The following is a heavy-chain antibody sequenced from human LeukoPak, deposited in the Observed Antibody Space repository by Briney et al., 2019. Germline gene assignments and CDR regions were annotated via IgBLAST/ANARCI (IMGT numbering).Heavy chain of an antibody. J-gene: IGHJ4*02. CDR2: ISYDGSNK. Sequence: GRSLRLSCAASGFTFSSYAMHWVRQAPGKGLEWVAVISYDGSNKYYADSVKGRFTISRDNSKNTLYLQMNSLRAEDTAVYYCAKDPRRGYSYTYFDYWGQGTLVTVSS. D-gene: IGHD5-18*01. V-gene: IGHV3-30*04. CDR1: GFTFSSYA. CDR3: AKDPRRGYSYTYFDY.